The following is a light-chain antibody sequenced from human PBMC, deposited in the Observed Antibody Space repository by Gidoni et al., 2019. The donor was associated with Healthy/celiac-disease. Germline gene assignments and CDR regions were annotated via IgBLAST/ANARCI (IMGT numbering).Light chain of an antibody. CDR1: QSVRSY. CDR2: DAS. J-gene: IGKJ4*01. CDR3: QQRSNWPKLT. V-gene: IGKV3-11*01. Sequence: ETVLPQSPATQSLSPGERATLSCRASQSVRSYLAWYQQKPGQAPSLLIYDASNRATGIPARCSGSGSGTDFTLTISSLEPEDFAVYYCQQRSNWPKLTFGGGTKVEIK.